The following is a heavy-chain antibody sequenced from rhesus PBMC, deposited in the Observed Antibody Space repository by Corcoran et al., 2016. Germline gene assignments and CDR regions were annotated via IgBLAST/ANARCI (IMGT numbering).Heavy chain of an antibody. J-gene: IGHJ4*01. CDR3: ARDPATGYFDY. Sequence: QVQLQESGPGLLKPSATLSLTCIVSGDSIRANWWSWIRQPPGEGLEWIGEIDGNFGTTNYNPSLKSRVTISKDASRNQLSLRVTSVTAADTAVYYCARDPATGYFDYWGQGVLVPVSS. V-gene: IGHV4-80*01. CDR2: IDGNFGTT. CDR1: GDSIRANW. D-gene: IGHD6-31*01.